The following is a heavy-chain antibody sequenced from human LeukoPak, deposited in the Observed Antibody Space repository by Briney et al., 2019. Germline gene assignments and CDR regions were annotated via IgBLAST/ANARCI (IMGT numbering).Heavy chain of an antibody. CDR3: ARRPVYSNYGASYCYYIDV. CDR2: RNPNSGNT. D-gene: IGHD4-11*01. J-gene: IGHJ6*03. Sequence: APVNLSCKASGYTFTIYDINWVRQPTGQELGWRGWRNPNSGNTVYAQNFQGRGTITRYTAINTAYMYLSSLRAGDSAVYFCARRPVYSNYGASYCYYIDVRGKGNPVTVSS. V-gene: IGHV1-8*03. CDR1: GYTFTIYD.